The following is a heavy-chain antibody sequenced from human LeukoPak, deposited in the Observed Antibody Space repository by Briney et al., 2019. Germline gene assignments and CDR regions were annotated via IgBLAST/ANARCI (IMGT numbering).Heavy chain of an antibody. CDR2: IYHSGST. Sequence: PSETLSLTCTVSGYSISSGYYWGWIRQPPGKGLEWIGSIYHSGSTYYNPSLKSRVTISVDTSKNQFSLKLSSVTAADTAVYYCAGDYHNVGSGFLFDIWGQGTMVTVSS. CDR1: GYSISSGYY. J-gene: IGHJ3*02. D-gene: IGHD3-22*01. CDR3: AGDYHNVGSGFLFDI. V-gene: IGHV4-38-2*02.